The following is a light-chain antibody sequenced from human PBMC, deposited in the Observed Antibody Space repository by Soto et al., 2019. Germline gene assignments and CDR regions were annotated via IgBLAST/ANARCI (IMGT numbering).Light chain of an antibody. CDR1: QNINTL. J-gene: IGKJ1*01. CDR2: DAS. CDR3: QQYKSYSRM. Sequence: DIQMTQSPSTLSASVGDRVTITCRASQNINTLLAWYQQKPGKAPQLLIYDASNLESGVPSRFSGSGSGTEFTLTISSLQPEDFATYYCQQYKSYSRMFGRGTKVDIK. V-gene: IGKV1-5*01.